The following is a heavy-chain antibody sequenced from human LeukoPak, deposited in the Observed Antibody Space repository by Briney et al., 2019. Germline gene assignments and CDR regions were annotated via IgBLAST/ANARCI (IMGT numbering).Heavy chain of an antibody. D-gene: IGHD6-13*01. CDR1: GYTFTSYG. V-gene: IGHV1-18*01. Sequence: GASVKVSCKASGYTFTSYGISWVRQAPGQGLEWMGWISTYNGNTNYAQKLQGRVTMTTDTSTSTAYMELRSLRSDDTAVYYCVRGDGVAAAGTNWFDPWGQGTLVTVSS. J-gene: IGHJ5*02. CDR3: VRGDGVAAAGTNWFDP. CDR2: ISTYNGNT.